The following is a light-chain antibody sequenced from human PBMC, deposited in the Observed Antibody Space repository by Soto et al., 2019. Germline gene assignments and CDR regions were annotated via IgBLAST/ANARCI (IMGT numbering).Light chain of an antibody. CDR1: SSNIGSNA. CDR2: SSY. V-gene: IGLV1-44*01. Sequence: QPVLTQPPSASGTPGQRITLSCSGSSSNIGSNAVNWYRQLPGTAPKLLIYSSYQRPSGVPDRFSGSKSGTSASLAISGLQSEDEADYYCAAWDDSLNALLFGGGTKLTVL. J-gene: IGLJ2*01. CDR3: AAWDDSLNALL.